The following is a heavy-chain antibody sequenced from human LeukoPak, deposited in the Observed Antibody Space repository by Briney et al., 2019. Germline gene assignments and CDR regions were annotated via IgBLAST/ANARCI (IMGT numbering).Heavy chain of an antibody. CDR1: GGSISSSSYY. Sequence: SETLSLTCTVSGGSISSSSYYWGWIRQPPGKGLEWIGSIYYSGSTYYNPSLKSRVTISVDTSKNQFSLKLSSVTAADTAVYYCARHRYYDSSGYYHSAFDFWGQGTLVPVSS. V-gene: IGHV4-39*01. CDR3: ARHRYYDSSGYYHSAFDF. CDR2: IYYSGST. J-gene: IGHJ4*02. D-gene: IGHD3-22*01.